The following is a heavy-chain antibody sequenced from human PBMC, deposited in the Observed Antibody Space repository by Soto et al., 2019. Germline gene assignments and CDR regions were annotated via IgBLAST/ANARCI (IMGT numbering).Heavy chain of an antibody. CDR3: ARVVSTGTDTGAFDY. V-gene: IGHV1-69*13. CDR1: GGTFSSYA. J-gene: IGHJ4*02. Sequence: SVKVSCKASGGTFSSYAISWVRQAPGQGLEWMGGIIPIFGTANYAQKFQGRVTITADESTGTAYMELSSLRSEDTAVYYCARVVSTGTDTGAFDYWGQGTLVTVSS. CDR2: IIPIFGTA. D-gene: IGHD1-7*01.